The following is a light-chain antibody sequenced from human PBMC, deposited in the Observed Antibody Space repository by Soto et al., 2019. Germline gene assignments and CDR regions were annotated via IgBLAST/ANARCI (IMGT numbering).Light chain of an antibody. Sequence: DVQMTQSPSSLSASVGDRVTITCRASQGVGNDVGWYQQKPGKAPKRLIYAASILQSGVPSRFSGGGSGTEFTLTISSLQPEDFAPYFCSQHNSYPRTYAQGTKVEMK. CDR2: AAS. J-gene: IGKJ1*01. CDR1: QGVGND. V-gene: IGKV1-17*01. CDR3: SQHNSYPRT.